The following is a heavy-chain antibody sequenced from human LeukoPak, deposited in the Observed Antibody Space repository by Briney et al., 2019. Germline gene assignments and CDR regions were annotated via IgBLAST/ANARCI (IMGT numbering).Heavy chain of an antibody. CDR3: AKAASSSWPSYYYGMDV. D-gene: IGHD6-13*01. CDR2: ITGSGGNT. CDR1: GFTVSSTY. Sequence: GGSLRLSCAASGFTVSSTYMSWVRQTPGKGLEWVSVITGSGGNTYYADSVKGRSTISKDNSKNTVYLQMSSLRVDDTAVYYCAKAASSSWPSYYYGMDVWGQGTTVTVSS. J-gene: IGHJ6*02. V-gene: IGHV3-23*01.